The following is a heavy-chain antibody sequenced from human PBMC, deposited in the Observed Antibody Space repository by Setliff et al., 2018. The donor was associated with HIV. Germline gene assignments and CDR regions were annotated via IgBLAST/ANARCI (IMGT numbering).Heavy chain of an antibody. J-gene: IGHJ6*02. D-gene: IGHD3-22*01. Sequence: ASVKVSCKASGFSFSRHYMHWVRQAPGEGLEWVAMINPSDGIPSYAQKFQDRVVVTRDTSRSIVYMELSSLLSEDTAVYYCARSRTSSGYYGVTGYGMDVWGQGTTVTVSS. CDR1: GFSFSRHY. V-gene: IGHV1-46*01. CDR3: ARSRTSSGYYGVTGYGMDV. CDR2: INPSDGIP.